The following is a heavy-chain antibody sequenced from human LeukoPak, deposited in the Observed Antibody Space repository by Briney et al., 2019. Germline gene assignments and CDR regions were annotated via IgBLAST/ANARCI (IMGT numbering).Heavy chain of an antibody. CDR2: ISWNSGSI. CDR1: GFTFSSYA. J-gene: IGHJ4*02. V-gene: IGHV3-9*01. D-gene: IGHD2-15*01. CDR3: AKDIGYDIVVVVAAMDY. Sequence: GGSLRLSCAASGFTFSSYAMSWVRQAPGKGLEWVSGISWNSGSIGYADSVKGRFTISRDNAKNSLYLQMNSLRAEDTALYYCAKDIGYDIVVVVAAMDYWGQGTLVTVSS.